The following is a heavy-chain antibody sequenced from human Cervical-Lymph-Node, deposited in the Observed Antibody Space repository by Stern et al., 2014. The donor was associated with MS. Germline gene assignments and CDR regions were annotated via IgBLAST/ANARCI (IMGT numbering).Heavy chain of an antibody. D-gene: IGHD3-10*01. J-gene: IGHJ3*02. CDR3: ARCLRGSDNAFEI. V-gene: IGHV1-18*01. CDR2: ISAYNGKT. CDR1: GYTFTSYG. Sequence: VQLVESGAEVKKPGASVKVSCKASGYTFTSYGISWVRQAPGQGLEWMGWISAYNGKTNYEQKLQGKVTMTTDASTSPAYVEMRSLRADDTAVYYGARCLRGSDNAFEIWGQGTMVTVSS.